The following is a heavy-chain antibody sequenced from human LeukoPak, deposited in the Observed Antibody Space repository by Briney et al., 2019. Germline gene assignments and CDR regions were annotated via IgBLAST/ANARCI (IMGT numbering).Heavy chain of an antibody. CDR1: GFTFSSYA. D-gene: IGHD3-16*01. CDR3: AKGLALSFDY. J-gene: IGHJ4*02. V-gene: IGHV3-30-3*01. Sequence: GGSLRLSCAASGFTFSSYAMSWVRQAPGKGLEWVAVILNDGSTQYYADSVKGRFTISRDNSKSTVYLQMNSLRAEDTAVYYCAKGLALSFDYWGQGTLVTVSS. CDR2: ILNDGSTQ.